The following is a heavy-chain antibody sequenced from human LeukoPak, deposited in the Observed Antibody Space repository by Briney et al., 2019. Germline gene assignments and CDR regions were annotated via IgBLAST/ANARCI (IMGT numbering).Heavy chain of an antibody. CDR3: ARVVGYNSYYFDY. Sequence: SETLSLTCTVSGGSISSYYWSWIRQPPGKGLEWIGYIYYSGSTNYNPSLKSRVTISVDTSKNQFSLKLSSATAADTAVYYCARVVGYNSYYFDYWGQGTLVTVSS. V-gene: IGHV4-59*01. D-gene: IGHD5-24*01. CDR2: IYYSGST. CDR1: GGSISSYY. J-gene: IGHJ4*02.